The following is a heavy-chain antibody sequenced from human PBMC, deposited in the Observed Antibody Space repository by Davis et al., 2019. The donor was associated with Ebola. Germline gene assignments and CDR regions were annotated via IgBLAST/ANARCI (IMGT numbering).Heavy chain of an antibody. V-gene: IGHV3-21*01. CDR1: GFTFNTYA. J-gene: IGHJ4*02. CDR2: ISSSGTVT. D-gene: IGHD4-17*01. CDR3: ARASYGDYDFDY. Sequence: GESLKISCAASGFTFNTYAMSWVRQPPGKGLEWISSISSSGTVTYYADSVKGRFTISRDNAKNSLYLQMNSLRAEDTAVYYCARASYGDYDFDYWGQGTLVTVSS.